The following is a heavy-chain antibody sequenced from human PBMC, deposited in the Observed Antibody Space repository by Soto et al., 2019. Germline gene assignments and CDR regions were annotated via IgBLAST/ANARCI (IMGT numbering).Heavy chain of an antibody. CDR2: IYYSGST. Sequence: SETLSLTCTVSGGSISSSSYYWGWIRQPPGKGLEWIGSIYYSGSTYYNPSLKSRVTISVDTSKNQFSLKLSSVTAADTAVYYCARGFAVWFDPWGQGTLVTVS. CDR3: ARGFAVWFDP. V-gene: IGHV4-39*01. J-gene: IGHJ5*02. CDR1: GGSISSSSYY.